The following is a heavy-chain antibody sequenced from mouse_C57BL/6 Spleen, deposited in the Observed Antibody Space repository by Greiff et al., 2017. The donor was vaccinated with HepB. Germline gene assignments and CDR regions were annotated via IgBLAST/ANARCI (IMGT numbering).Heavy chain of an antibody. V-gene: IGHV1-80*01. CDR2: IYPGDGDP. Sequence: VMLVESGAELVKPGASVKISCKASGYAFSSYWMNWVKQRPGKGLEWIGQIYPGDGDPTSHGKFKGKATLTADKSSSTAYMQLSSLTSEDSAVYFCARSYYYGSSGYFDVWGTGTTVTVAA. CDR3: ARSYYYGSSGYFDV. J-gene: IGHJ1*03. CDR1: GYAFSSYW. D-gene: IGHD1-1*01.